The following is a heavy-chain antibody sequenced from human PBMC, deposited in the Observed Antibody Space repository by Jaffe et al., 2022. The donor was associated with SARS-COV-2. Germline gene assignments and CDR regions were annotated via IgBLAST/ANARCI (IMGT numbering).Heavy chain of an antibody. J-gene: IGHJ5*02. CDR1: GFSLSTSGVG. CDR3: ALAEFYCSGGSCYSSLNWFDP. Sequence: QITLKESGPTLVKPTQTLTLTCTFSGFSLSTSGVGVGWIRQPPGKALEWLALIYWDDDKRYSPSLKSRLTITKDTSKNQVVLTMTNMDPVDTATYYCALAEFYCSGGSCYSSLNWFDPWGQGTLVTVSS. V-gene: IGHV2-5*02. CDR2: IYWDDDK. D-gene: IGHD2-15*01.